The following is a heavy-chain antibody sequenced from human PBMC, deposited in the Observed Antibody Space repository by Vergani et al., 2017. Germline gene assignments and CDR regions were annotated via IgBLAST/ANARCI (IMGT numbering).Heavy chain of an antibody. CDR3: ARPLNYYYYMDV. Sequence: QVQLQESGPGLVKPSQSLSLTCTVSGRSISSSTYYWGWIRQPPGKGLEWIGSIYYSGSTYYNPSLKSRVTISVDTSKNQLSLKVSSVTAADTAVYYCARPLNYYYYMDVWGKGTTVTVSS. J-gene: IGHJ6*03. CDR2: IYYSGST. CDR1: GRSISSSTYY. V-gene: IGHV4-39*01.